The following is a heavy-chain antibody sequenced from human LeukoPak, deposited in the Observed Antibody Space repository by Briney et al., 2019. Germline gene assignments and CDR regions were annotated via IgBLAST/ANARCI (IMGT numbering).Heavy chain of an antibody. CDR2: ISGSGGST. V-gene: IGHV3-23*01. CDR3: AKVMVRGVIYYYGMDV. J-gene: IGHJ6*02. CDR1: GFTFSSYA. Sequence: GGSLRLSCAASGFTFSSYAMSWVRQAPGKGLEWVSAISGSGGSTYYADSVKGRFTISRDNSKNTLYLQMNSLRAEDTAVYYCAKVMVRGVIYYYGMDVWGQGTTVTVSS. D-gene: IGHD3-10*01.